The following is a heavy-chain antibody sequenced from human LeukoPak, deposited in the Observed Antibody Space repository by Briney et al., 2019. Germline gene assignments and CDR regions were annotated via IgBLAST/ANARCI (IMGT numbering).Heavy chain of an antibody. CDR2: INAYNGNT. Sequence: ASVKVSCKASGYTFTSYDISWARQAPGQGLEWMGWINAYNGNTNYAQKFQGRVTMTTDTSTSTGYMELRSLRSDDTAVYYCARDSDYGGNWDYWGQGTLVTVSS. CDR1: GYTFTSYD. J-gene: IGHJ4*02. D-gene: IGHD4-23*01. V-gene: IGHV1-18*01. CDR3: ARDSDYGGNWDY.